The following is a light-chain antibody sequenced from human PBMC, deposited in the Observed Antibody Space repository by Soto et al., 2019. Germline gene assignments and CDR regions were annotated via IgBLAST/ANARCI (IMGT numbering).Light chain of an antibody. V-gene: IGKV1-5*03. CDR3: QHYNSYSEA. J-gene: IGKJ1*01. CDR2: KAS. CDR1: QSITSW. Sequence: DNQVPQSSSTRSAYVGDRVNISWRASQSITSWLAWYQQKPGKAPKLLIHKASSLESGVPSRFSGSGSGTEFTLTISSLQPDDFATYYCQHYNSYSEAFGQGTKVDIK.